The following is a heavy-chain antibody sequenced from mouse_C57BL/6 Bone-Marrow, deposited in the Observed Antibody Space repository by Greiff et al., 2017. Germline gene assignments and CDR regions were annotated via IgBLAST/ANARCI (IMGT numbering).Heavy chain of an antibody. CDR3: ARGYYGSRGYFDY. Sequence: VQLQQPGAELVKPGASVKMSCKASGYTFTSYWITWVKQRPGQGLEWIGDIYPGSGSTNYNEKFKSKATLTVDTSSSTAYMQLSSLTSEDSAVYYCARGYYGSRGYFDYWGQGTTRTVSS. J-gene: IGHJ2*01. V-gene: IGHV1-55*01. CDR2: IYPGSGST. D-gene: IGHD1-1*01. CDR1: GYTFTSYW.